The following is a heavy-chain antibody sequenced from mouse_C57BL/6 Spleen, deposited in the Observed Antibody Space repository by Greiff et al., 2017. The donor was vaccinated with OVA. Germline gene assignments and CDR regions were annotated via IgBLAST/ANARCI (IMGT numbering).Heavy chain of an antibody. CDR2: INPHNGCT. J-gene: IGHJ2*01. CDR1: GYTFTDYN. D-gene: IGHD1-1*01. CDR3: ARPGSSSYYFDY. V-gene: IGHV1-22*01. Sequence: EVMLVESGPELVKPGASVKMSCKASGYTFTDYNMHWVKQSHGKSLEWIGYINPHNGCTSSHQKFKGKATLTVTQSSSTAYMELRSLTSEDSAVYYCARPGSSSYYFDYWGQGTTLTVSS.